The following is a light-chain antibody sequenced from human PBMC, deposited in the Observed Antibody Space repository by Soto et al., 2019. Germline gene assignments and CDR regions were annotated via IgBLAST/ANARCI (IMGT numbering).Light chain of an antibody. Sequence: VIGRTLYECLLSASTGGGDTSSCRMSQGMSSYLAWYQQKPGKAPERLIYAASTLQSVVPPRFSCGGGGPSLPLTFTCLQSEECATHFCEESYSSARRFAPGTKVEIK. CDR3: EESYSSARR. CDR2: AAS. J-gene: IGKJ1*01. V-gene: IGKV1D-8*03. CDR1: QGMSSY.